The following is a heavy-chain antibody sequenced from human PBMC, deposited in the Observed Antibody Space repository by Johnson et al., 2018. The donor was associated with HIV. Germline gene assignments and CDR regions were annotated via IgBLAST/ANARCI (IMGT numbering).Heavy chain of an antibody. CDR2: ISWNSGST. CDR1: GFTFDDYA. D-gene: IGHD5-18*01. V-gene: IGHV3-9*01. Sequence: VQLVESGGGLVQPGRSLRLSCAASGFTFDDYAMHWVRQAPGKGLEWVSGISWNSGSTSYADSVKGRFTISRDNAKNTLYLQMNSLRAEDTAVYYCARGRGVGRPIQKWLGAAFDIWGQGTMVTVSS. CDR3: ARGRGVGRPIQKWLGAAFDI. J-gene: IGHJ3*02.